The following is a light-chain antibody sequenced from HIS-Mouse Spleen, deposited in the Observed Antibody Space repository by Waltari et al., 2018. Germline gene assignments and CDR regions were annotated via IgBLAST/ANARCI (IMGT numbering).Light chain of an antibody. J-gene: IGLJ2*01. CDR2: EDS. CDR3: YSTDSSGNHRV. CDR1: ALPKKY. Sequence: SYELTPPPSVSVSPGQTARITCSGDALPKKYAYWYQQKAGPAPVLVSYEDSKRPSGIHDRFSGSSSGKMAALTSSGAQVEDEADYYCYSTDSSGNHRVFGGGTKLTVL. V-gene: IGLV3-10*01.